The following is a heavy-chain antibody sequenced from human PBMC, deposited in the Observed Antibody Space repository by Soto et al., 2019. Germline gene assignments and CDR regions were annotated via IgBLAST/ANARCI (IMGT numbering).Heavy chain of an antibody. CDR3: ARDGICSSTSCYWSYYYYGMDV. CDR2: INPKSGGT. Sequence: ASVKVSCKASGYSFTDYHIHWVRQAPGQGLEWLGRINPKSGGTSTAQKLQGRVTMTTDTSTSTAYMELRSLRSDDTAVYYCARDGICSSTSCYWSYYYYGMDVWGQGTTVTVSS. D-gene: IGHD2-2*01. CDR1: GYSFTDYH. J-gene: IGHJ6*02. V-gene: IGHV1-2*06.